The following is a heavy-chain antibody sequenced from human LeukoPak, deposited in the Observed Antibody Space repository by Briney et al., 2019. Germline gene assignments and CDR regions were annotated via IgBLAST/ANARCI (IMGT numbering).Heavy chain of an antibody. Sequence: GGSLRLSCAASGFTFSSYAMSWVRQAPGKGLEWVSAISDNGGSTYYADSVKGRFTISRDNSKNTLYLQMNSLRADDTAVYYCAGLVGATGSYYYYYMDVWGKGTTVTVSS. D-gene: IGHD1-26*01. CDR3: AGLVGATGSYYYYYMDV. V-gene: IGHV3-23*01. CDR1: GFTFSSYA. CDR2: ISDNGGST. J-gene: IGHJ6*03.